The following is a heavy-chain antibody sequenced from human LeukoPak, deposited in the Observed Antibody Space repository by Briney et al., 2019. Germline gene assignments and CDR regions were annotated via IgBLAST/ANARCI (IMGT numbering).Heavy chain of an antibody. D-gene: IGHD1-14*01. CDR1: GASISNYY. V-gene: IGHV4-59*01. CDR3: ATTNRYEGGDRHFDY. CDR2: ISNIGST. Sequence: PSETLSLTCTVSGASISNYYWSWIRQPPGKGLEWIGYISNIGSTLYNPSLKSRVTISVDSSKSQFSLKLNSVTTADTAVYYCATTNRYEGGDRHFDYWGQGTLVTVSS. J-gene: IGHJ4*02.